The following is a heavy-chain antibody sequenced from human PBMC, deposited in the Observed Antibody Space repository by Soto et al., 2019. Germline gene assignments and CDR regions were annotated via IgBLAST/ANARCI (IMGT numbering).Heavy chain of an antibody. V-gene: IGHV3-30*18. Sequence: VQLVESGGGVVQPGRSLRLSCAASGFTFSDYAMHWVRQAPGKGLEWVAVVSHDVRNTHYAYSVKGRFTIASDSSKNTVSLEMTSLRAEDTAVYYCAKGGRQWLVTSDFNYWGQGALVTVSS. CDR3: AKGGRQWLVTSDFNY. CDR1: GFTFSDYA. D-gene: IGHD6-19*01. CDR2: VSHDVRNT. J-gene: IGHJ4*02.